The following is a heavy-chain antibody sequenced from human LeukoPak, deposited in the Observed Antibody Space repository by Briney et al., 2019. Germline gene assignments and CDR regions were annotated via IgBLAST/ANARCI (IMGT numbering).Heavy chain of an antibody. J-gene: IGHJ4*02. D-gene: IGHD4-23*01. CDR1: GFNFGNFW. CDR2: VKGDGTNI. V-gene: IGHV3-7*01. Sequence: GGSLRLSCAASGFNFGNFWMSWIRQAPGRGLQWVATVKGDGTNIHYLDSVNGRFTISRDNARNLLFLQMNRLRAEDTAVYYCARTYGGGSLDYGGQGTLVTVSS. CDR3: ARTYGGGSLDY.